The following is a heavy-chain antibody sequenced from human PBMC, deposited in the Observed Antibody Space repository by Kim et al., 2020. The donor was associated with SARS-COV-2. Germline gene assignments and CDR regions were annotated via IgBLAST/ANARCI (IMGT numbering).Heavy chain of an antibody. CDR3: ARVGGAAAGTRNNWFDP. V-gene: IGHV3-48*02. J-gene: IGHJ5*02. CDR2: ISSSSSTI. Sequence: GGSLRLSCAASGFTFSSYSMNWVRQAPGKGLEWVSYISSSSSTIYYADSVKGRFTISRDNAKNSLYLQMNSLRDEDTAVYYCARVGGAAAGTRNNWFDPWGQGTLVTVSS. CDR1: GFTFSSYS. D-gene: IGHD6-13*01.